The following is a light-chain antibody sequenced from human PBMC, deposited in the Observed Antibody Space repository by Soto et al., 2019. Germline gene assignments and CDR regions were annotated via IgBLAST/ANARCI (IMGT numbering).Light chain of an antibody. J-gene: IGLJ1*01. CDR1: SSDVGGYNY. CDR3: SSYTSSSTPYV. CDR2: EVS. V-gene: IGLV2-14*01. Sequence: QSALAQPASVSGSPGQSITISCTGTSSDVGGYNYVSWYQQHPGKAPKLMIYEVSNRPSGVSNRFSGSKSGNTASLTLSGLQAEYEADYYCSSYTSSSTPYVFGTGTKVTVL.